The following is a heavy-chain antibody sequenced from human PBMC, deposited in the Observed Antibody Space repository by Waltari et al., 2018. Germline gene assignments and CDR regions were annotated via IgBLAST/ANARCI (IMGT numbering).Heavy chain of an antibody. CDR2: IYYSGST. Sequence: QLQLQESGPGLVKPSETLSLTCTVSGGSISSSSYYWGWIRQPPGKGLEWIGIIYYSGSTYYNPSLKSRVTISVDTSKNQFSLKLSSVTAADTAVYYCASWGDIVATDYWGQGTLVTVSS. CDR1: GGSISSSSYY. V-gene: IGHV4-39*01. J-gene: IGHJ4*02. CDR3: ASWGDIVATDY. D-gene: IGHD5-12*01.